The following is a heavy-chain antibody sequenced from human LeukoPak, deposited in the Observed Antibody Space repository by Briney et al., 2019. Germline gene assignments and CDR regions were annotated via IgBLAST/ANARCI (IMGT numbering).Heavy chain of an antibody. D-gene: IGHD3-10*01. J-gene: IGHJ5*02. V-gene: IGHV5-10-1*01. CDR3: APHRGGLEDLTFDP. Sequence: GESLRTSFKGPGYSFTSYWISWVRQMPGKGLEWMGRIDPSDSYTNYSPSFQGHVTISADKSISTAYLQWSSLKASDTAMYYCAPHRGGLEDLTFDPWGQGTLVTVSS. CDR2: IDPSDSYT. CDR1: GYSFTSYW.